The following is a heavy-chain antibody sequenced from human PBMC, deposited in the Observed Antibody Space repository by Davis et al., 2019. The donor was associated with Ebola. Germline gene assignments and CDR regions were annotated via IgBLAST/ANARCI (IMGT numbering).Heavy chain of an antibody. J-gene: IGHJ2*01. D-gene: IGHD5-24*01. Sequence: GESLKISCAASGFTFSSYWMSWVRQAPGKGLEWVANIKQDGSEKYYVDSVKGRFTISRDNAKNSLYLQMNSLRAEDTDVYYCARGRGRDGYNYRWYFDLWGRGTLVTVSS. CDR3: ARGRGRDGYNYRWYFDL. CDR2: IKQDGSEK. CDR1: GFTFSSYW. V-gene: IGHV3-7*03.